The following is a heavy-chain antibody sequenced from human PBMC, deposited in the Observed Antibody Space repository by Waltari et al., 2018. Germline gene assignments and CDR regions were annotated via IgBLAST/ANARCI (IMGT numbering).Heavy chain of an antibody. CDR2: SNHSGST. Sequence: QVQLQQWGAGLLKPSETLSLTCAVYGGSFSGYYWSWLRQPPGKGLEWIGESNHSGSTNYNPSLKRRVTISVDTSKNQFSLKRSSVTAADTAVYYCARVSSSSSYYYGMDVWGQGTTVTVSS. J-gene: IGHJ6*02. CDR1: GGSFSGYY. V-gene: IGHV4-34*01. D-gene: IGHD6-6*01. CDR3: ARVSSSSSYYYGMDV.